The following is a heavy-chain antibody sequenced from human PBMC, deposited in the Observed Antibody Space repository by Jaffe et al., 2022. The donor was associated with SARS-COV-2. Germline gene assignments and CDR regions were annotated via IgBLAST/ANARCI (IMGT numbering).Heavy chain of an antibody. CDR2: IYYSGST. J-gene: IGHJ2*01. CDR1: GGSISSGGYY. CDR3: AREPRGFGVVIIPSRYFDL. V-gene: IGHV4-31*03. D-gene: IGHD3-3*01. Sequence: QVQLQESGPGLVKPSQTLSLTCTVSGGSISSGGYYWSWIRQHPGKGLEWIGYIYYSGSTYYNPSLKSRVTISVDTSKNQFSLKLSSVTAADTAVYYCAREPRGFGVVIIPSRYFDLWGRGTLVTVSS.